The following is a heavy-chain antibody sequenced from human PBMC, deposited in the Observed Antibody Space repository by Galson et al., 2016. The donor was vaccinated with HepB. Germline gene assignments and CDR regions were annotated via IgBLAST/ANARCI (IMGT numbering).Heavy chain of an antibody. D-gene: IGHD6-13*01. V-gene: IGHV4-34*01. CDR2: INHSGST. CDR3: ARGAAVGTIDY. Sequence: SETLSLTCAVYGGSFSGYYWSWIRQPPGKGLEWVGEINHSGSTNYNPSLKSRVTISIDTCRNQFSLKLNSVTAADTAVYYCARGAAVGTIDYWGQGTLVTFFS. CDR1: GGSFSGYY. J-gene: IGHJ4*02.